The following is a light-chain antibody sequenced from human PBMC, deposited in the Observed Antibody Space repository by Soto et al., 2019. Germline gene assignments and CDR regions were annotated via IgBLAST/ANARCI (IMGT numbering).Light chain of an antibody. J-gene: IGKJ1*01. Sequence: EVVLTQSPGTLSLSPGERATLSCRASQSVSSSSLAWYQQRPGQAPRLLIYGASTRATGIPARFSGSGSGTEFTLTISSLQSEDFAVYYCQQYNNWWTFGQGTKVDI. CDR2: GAS. CDR3: QQYNNWWT. CDR1: QSVSSS. V-gene: IGKV3-15*01.